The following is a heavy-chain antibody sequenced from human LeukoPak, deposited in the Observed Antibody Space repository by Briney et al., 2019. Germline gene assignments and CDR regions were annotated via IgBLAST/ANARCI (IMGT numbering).Heavy chain of an antibody. Sequence: PGGSLRLSCAASGFTFSSYAMSWVRQAPGKGLEWVSVISGNGGFTYYAGSVKGRFTISRDNSKNTLYLQMNSLRAEDTAVYYCAKAQAAAGTVDYWGQGTLVTVSS. J-gene: IGHJ4*02. CDR3: AKAQAAAGTVDY. V-gene: IGHV3-23*01. CDR2: ISGNGGFT. CDR1: GFTFSSYA. D-gene: IGHD6-13*01.